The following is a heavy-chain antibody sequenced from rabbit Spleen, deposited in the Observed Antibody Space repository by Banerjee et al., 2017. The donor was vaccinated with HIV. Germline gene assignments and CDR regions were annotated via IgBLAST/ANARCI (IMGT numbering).Heavy chain of an antibody. CDR3: ARHDFDSAWGADL. J-gene: IGHJ4*01. Sequence: LEESGGGLVKPGGTLTLTCTVSGFSFSSNWICWVRQAPGKGLEWIACIDTNDGDTDYANWPKGRFTISKTSSTTVTLQMTSLTAADTATYFCARHDFDSAWGADLWGPGTLVTVS. CDR1: GFSFSSNW. D-gene: IGHD4-1*01. CDR2: IDTNDGDT. V-gene: IGHV1S45*01.